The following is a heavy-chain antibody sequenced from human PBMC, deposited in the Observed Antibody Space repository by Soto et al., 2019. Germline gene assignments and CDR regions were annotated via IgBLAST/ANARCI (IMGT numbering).Heavy chain of an antibody. J-gene: IGHJ5*02. CDR3: ARVEGYLLNWFDP. D-gene: IGHD6-13*01. CDR1: GGSITGSF. Sequence: VQLQESGPGLVKPSETLSLTCIVSGGSITGSFWTWIRQPPGKGLEWIGYIYYSGSTHYSPSFKSRVTISVDTSKNQFSLRLTSVTAADTAGYYCARVEGYLLNWFDPWGQGTLVTVSS. CDR2: IYYSGST. V-gene: IGHV4-59*01.